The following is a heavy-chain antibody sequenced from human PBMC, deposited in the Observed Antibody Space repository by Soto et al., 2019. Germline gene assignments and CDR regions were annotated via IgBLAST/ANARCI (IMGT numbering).Heavy chain of an antibody. CDR2: IYYSGST. Sequence: ETLSLTCTVSGGSISSYYWSWIRQPPGKGLEWIGYIYYSGSTNYNPSLKSRVTISVDTSKNQFSLKLSSVTAADTAVYYCARDIRPDFPIGGVYYYGMDVWGQGTTVTASS. CDR3: ARDIRPDFPIGGVYYYGMDV. D-gene: IGHD2-8*02. V-gene: IGHV4-59*01. CDR1: GGSISSYY. J-gene: IGHJ6*02.